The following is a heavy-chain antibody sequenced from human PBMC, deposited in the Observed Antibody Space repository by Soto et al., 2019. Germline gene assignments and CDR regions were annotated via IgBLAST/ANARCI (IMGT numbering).Heavy chain of an antibody. CDR1: GGTFSSYA. J-gene: IGHJ6*02. Sequence: SVKVSCKASGGTFSSYAISWVRQAPGQGLEWMGGIIPILGIANYAQKFQGRVTITADKSTSTAYMELSSLRSEDTAVYYCARIWGDYGSGSYYYYGMDVWGQGTTVTVSS. CDR3: ARIWGDYGSGSYYYYGMDV. D-gene: IGHD3-10*01. V-gene: IGHV1-69*10. CDR2: IIPILGIA.